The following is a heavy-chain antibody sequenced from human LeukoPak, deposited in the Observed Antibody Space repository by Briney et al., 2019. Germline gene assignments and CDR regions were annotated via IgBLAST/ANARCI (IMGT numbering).Heavy chain of an antibody. D-gene: IGHD3-9*01. CDR3: ARDNTRSDDILTGYYKEDAFDI. Sequence: SVKVSCKASGGTFSSYAISWVRQAPGQGLEWMGGIIPIFGTANYAQKFQGRVTITADESTSTAYMELSSLRSEDTAVYYCARDNTRSDDILTGYYKEDAFDIWGQGTMVTVSS. CDR1: GGTFSSYA. J-gene: IGHJ3*02. CDR2: IIPIFGTA. V-gene: IGHV1-69*13.